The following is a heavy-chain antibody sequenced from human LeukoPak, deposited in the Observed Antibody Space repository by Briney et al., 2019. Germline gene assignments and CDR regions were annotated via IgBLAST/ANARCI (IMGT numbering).Heavy chain of an antibody. Sequence: GGSLRPSCVTSGFTSSTYSLNWVRQAPGKGLEWVSSISPSSSNIYYADSMKGRFTISRDDAKNLLYLQMNSLRAEDTAVYYCGRDQDRGSYHDPIFDYWGQGTLVTVSS. CDR2: ISPSSSNI. D-gene: IGHD1-26*01. J-gene: IGHJ4*02. CDR3: GRDQDRGSYHDPIFDY. CDR1: GFTSSTYS. V-gene: IGHV3-21*06.